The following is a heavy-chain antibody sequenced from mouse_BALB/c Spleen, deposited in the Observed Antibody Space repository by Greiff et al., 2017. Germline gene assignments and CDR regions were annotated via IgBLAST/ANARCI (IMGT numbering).Heavy chain of an antibody. CDR1: GFSLTSYG. CDR2: IWAGGST. Sequence: VQGVESGPGLVAPSQSLSITCTVSGFSLTSYGVHWVRQPPGKGLEWLGVIWAGGSTNYNSALMSRLSISKDNSKSQVFFKMNSLQADDTAIYYCATLFITTVVADYWGQGTTLTVSS. D-gene: IGHD1-1*01. V-gene: IGHV2-9*02. CDR3: ATLFITTVVADY. J-gene: IGHJ2*01.